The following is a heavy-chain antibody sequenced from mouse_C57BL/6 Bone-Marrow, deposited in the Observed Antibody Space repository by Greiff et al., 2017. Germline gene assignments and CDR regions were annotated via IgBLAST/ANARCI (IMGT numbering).Heavy chain of an antibody. D-gene: IGHD2-3*01. V-gene: IGHV14-3*01. J-gene: IGHJ1*03. CDR3: ARWLLRRYFDF. CDR2: IDPANGNT. CDR1: GFNIKNTY. Sequence: EVQRVESVAELVRPGASVKLSCTASGFNIKNTYMHWVKQRPEQGLEWIGRIDPANGNTTYAPKFQGKATITADSSSNTAYLQLSSLTSEDAAIYYCARWLLRRYFDFWGTGTRVTVSS.